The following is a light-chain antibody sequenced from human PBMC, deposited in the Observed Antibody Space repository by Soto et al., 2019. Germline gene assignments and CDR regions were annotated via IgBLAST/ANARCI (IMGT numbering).Light chain of an antibody. CDR1: QGISNF. V-gene: IGKV1-27*01. J-gene: IGKJ5*01. CDR2: AAS. CDR3: PKYSSVIT. Sequence: DIQMTQSPSSLSAYVGDRVTITCRASQGISNFLAWYQQKPGKVPKLLISAASTLQSGVPSRFSGSGSGTDFTLTITSLQPEDVATYYCPKYSSVITFGQGTRREI.